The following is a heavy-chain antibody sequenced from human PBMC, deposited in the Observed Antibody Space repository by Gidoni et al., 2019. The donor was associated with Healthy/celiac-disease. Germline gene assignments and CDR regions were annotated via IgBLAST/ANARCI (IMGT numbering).Heavy chain of an antibody. J-gene: IGHJ6*02. Sequence: VQLVASGGAVVQPGSSLRLPCAASGFTFSSYGMRWVRQAPGKGLEWVAVIWYDGSNKYYADSVKGRFTISRDNSKNTLYLQMNSLRAEDTAVYYCARDGFGYYYGMDVWGQGTTVTVSS. CDR1: GFTFSSYG. D-gene: IGHD3-16*01. CDR2: IWYDGSNK. V-gene: IGHV3-33*01. CDR3: ARDGFGYYYGMDV.